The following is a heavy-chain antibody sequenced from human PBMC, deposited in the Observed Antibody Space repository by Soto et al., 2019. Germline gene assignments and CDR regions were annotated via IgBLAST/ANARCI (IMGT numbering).Heavy chain of an antibody. CDR2: ISYDGSNK. CDR3: AKDYRMDTATPYYFDY. D-gene: IGHD5-18*01. Sequence: GGSLRLSCAASGFTFSSYGMHWVRQAPGKGLEWVAVISYDGSNKYYADSVKGRFTISRDNSKNTLYLQMNSLRAEDTAVYYCAKDYRMDTATPYYFDYWGQGTLVTVSS. CDR1: GFTFSSYG. J-gene: IGHJ4*02. V-gene: IGHV3-30*18.